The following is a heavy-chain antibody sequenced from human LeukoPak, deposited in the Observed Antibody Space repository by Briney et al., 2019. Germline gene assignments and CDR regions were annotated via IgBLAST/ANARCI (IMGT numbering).Heavy chain of an antibody. CDR1: RFTFSIHW. Sequence: GGSLRLSCAASRFTFSIHWMHWVRQAPGKGLEWVSRINPDESDKAYADSVKGRFTISRDNAKSTLYLQMNSLRVEDTAVYYCARDRVATIFTYHPMFDSWGPGTLVTVSS. CDR2: INPDESDK. V-gene: IGHV3-74*01. D-gene: IGHD3-10*02. J-gene: IGHJ5*01. CDR3: ARDRVATIFTYHPMFDS.